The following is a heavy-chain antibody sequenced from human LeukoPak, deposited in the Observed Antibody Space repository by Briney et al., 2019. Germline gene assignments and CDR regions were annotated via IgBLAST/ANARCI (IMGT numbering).Heavy chain of an antibody. D-gene: IGHD4-17*01. CDR2: IYYSGST. V-gene: IGHV4-31*03. J-gene: IGHJ5*02. CDR1: GGSISSGGYY. CDR3: ARDWNECGDYELDCNWFDP. Sequence: PSETLSLTCTVSGGSISSGGYYWSWIRQHPGKGLEWIGYIYYSGSTYYNPSLKSRVTISVDTSKNQFSLKLSSVTAADTAVYYCARDWNECGDYELDCNWFDPWGQGTLVTVSS.